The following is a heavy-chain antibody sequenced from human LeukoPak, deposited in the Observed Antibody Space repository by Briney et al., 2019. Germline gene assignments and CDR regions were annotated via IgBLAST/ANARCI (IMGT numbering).Heavy chain of an antibody. CDR1: GFTFSNYS. V-gene: IGHV3-21*01. CDR2: ISSSSSYI. Sequence: GGSLRLSYAASGFTFSNYSMNWVRQAPGKGREGVSSISSSSSYIYYADSVKGRFTISRDNAKNSLYLQMNSLRAEDTAVYYCARDRQGSYYDYWGQGTLVTVSS. J-gene: IGHJ4*02. CDR3: ARDRQGSYYDY. D-gene: IGHD3-10*01.